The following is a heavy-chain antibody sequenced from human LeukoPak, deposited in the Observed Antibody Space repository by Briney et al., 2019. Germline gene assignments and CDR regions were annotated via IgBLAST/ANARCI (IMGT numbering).Heavy chain of an antibody. CDR3: GKVYYDFWSGPSLGAFDI. Sequence: GGSLRLSRAASGFTFRTYGVHWVRQAPGKGLEWVAFIRYDGNNKYYADSVKGRFTISRDNSKNTLYLQMNSLRAEDTAVYYCGKVYYDFWSGPSLGAFDIWGQGTMLTVSS. V-gene: IGHV3-30*02. J-gene: IGHJ3*02. CDR1: GFTFRTYG. D-gene: IGHD3-3*01. CDR2: IRYDGNNK.